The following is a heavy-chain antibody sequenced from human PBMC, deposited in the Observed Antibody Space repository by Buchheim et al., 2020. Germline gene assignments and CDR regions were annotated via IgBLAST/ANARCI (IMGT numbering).Heavy chain of an antibody. Sequence: EVQLVQSGAEVKKPGESLTISCRGSGYRFASDWIAWVRQMPGKGLEWMGIIYVGDSDTRYSPSFQGQVTISVDKSISTAYPQWSSLEASDTAMYYRARGWSPINFWGQGT. CDR2: IYVGDSDT. V-gene: IGHV5-51*01. J-gene: IGHJ4*02. CDR3: ARGWSPINF. CDR1: GYRFASDW. D-gene: IGHD2-15*01.